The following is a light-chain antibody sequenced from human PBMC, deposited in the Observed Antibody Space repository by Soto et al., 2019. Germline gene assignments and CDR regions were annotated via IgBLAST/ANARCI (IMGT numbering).Light chain of an antibody. CDR3: CSFAGTGTQYV. J-gene: IGLJ1*01. Sequence: QSVLAQPASVSGSLGQSITISCTGTSSNIGSYNLVSWYQHHPGKAPKIIIFEGSKRPSGVSNRFSGSRSGSTASLIISGLQAEDEADYYCCSFAGTGTQYVFGSGTKVTVL. CDR1: SSNIGSYNL. V-gene: IGLV2-23*01. CDR2: EGS.